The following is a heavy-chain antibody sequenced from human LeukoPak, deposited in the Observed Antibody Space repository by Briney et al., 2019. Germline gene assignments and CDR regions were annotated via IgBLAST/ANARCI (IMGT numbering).Heavy chain of an antibody. V-gene: IGHV1-2*02. D-gene: IGHD3-22*01. Sequence: ASVKVSCRASGYTFTGYYMHWVRQAPGHGLEWMGWINPNSGGTNYAQKFQGRVTMTRDTSISTAYMELSRLRSDDTAVYYCARDRPYYYDSSGSNPNYYYYGMDVWGQGTTLPVSS. CDR3: ARDRPYYYDSSGSNPNYYYYGMDV. J-gene: IGHJ6*02. CDR1: GYTFTGYY. CDR2: INPNSGGT.